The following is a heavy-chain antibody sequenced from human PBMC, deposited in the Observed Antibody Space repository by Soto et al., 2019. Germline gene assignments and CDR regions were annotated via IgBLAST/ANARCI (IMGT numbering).Heavy chain of an antibody. CDR1: GFTFGTYA. J-gene: IGHJ6*03. Sequence: EVQLLESGGGLVQPGGSLRLSCAASGFTFGTYAMNWLRQAPGRGLECVSFISGSGRTTYYADSVKGRFTVSRDNYKNTMYLQMNSLRAEDTALYYCAKFRGPSYSYYYMDVWGKGTTVTVSS. D-gene: IGHD3-16*01. CDR2: ISGSGRTT. V-gene: IGHV3-23*01. CDR3: AKFRGPSYSYYYMDV.